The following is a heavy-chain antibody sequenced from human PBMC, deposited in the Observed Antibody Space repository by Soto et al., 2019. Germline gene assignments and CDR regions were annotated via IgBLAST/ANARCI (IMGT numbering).Heavy chain of an antibody. CDR1: GDSIGSYY. J-gene: IGHJ4*02. Sequence: QVQLQESGPGLVKPSETLSLTCAVSGDSIGSYYCMWIRQPPGKGLESIGYLYYGRSANYNPSLSGRVTSSVDTSTNQCSLTLSSMTAADTAVYYCALRSMAVVPEYWGQGTLVTVSS. CDR3: ALRSMAVVPEY. CDR2: LYYGRSA. V-gene: IGHV4-59*01. D-gene: IGHD3-22*01.